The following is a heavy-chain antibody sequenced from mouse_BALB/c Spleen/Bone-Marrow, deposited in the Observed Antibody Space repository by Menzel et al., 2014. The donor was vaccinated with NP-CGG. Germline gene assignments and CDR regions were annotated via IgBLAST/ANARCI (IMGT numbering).Heavy chain of an antibody. CDR2: INPSTGYT. CDR3: ARSWGAMDY. Sequence: VQLQQSGAELAKPGASVKMSCRASGYTFPNYWMHWVKQRPGQGLEWIGYINPSTGYTDYNQKFKDKATLTADKSSSTAYMQLSSLTSEDFAVYYCARSWGAMDYWGRGTSVTVSS. CDR1: GYTFPNYW. V-gene: IGHV1-7*01. J-gene: IGHJ4*01.